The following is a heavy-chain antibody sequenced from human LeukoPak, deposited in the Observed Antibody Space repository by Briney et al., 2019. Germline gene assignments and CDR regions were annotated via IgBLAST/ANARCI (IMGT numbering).Heavy chain of an antibody. J-gene: IGHJ4*02. CDR1: GGSISSGGYY. V-gene: IGHV4-31*03. CDR2: IYYSGST. Sequence: SETLSLTCTVSGGSISSGGYYWSWIRQHPGKGLEWIGYIYYSGSTYYNPSLKSRVTISIDTSKNQFSLNLSSVTASDTAVYYCAGVGNGGYGGFDYWGQGTLVTVSS. D-gene: IGHD5-12*01. CDR3: AGVGNGGYGGFDY.